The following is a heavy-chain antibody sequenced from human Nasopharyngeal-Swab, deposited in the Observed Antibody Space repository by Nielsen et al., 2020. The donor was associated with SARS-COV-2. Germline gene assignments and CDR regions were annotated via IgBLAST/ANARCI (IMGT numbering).Heavy chain of an antibody. CDR1: GFTFSGYA. V-gene: IGHV3-23*01. CDR2: IGGTGGST. Sequence: GESLNISCAASGFTFSGYAMSWVRQAPGKGLEWVSAIGGTGGSTYHADSVKGQFTISRDNSKNTLYLQMNSLRAEDTAVYYCAKDRGCSGGSCYVHWYFDLWGRGTLVTVSS. D-gene: IGHD2-15*01. J-gene: IGHJ2*01. CDR3: AKDRGCSGGSCYVHWYFDL.